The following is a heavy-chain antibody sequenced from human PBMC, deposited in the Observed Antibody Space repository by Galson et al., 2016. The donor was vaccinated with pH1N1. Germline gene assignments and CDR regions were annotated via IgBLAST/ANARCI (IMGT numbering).Heavy chain of an antibody. CDR2: ISTLFGTA. CDR3: AREGANYYGSDGMDV. CDR1: GGIFNSHP. J-gene: IGHJ6*02. Sequence: SVKVSCKASGGIFNSHPISWVRQAPGQGLEWMGRISTLFGTANYAQNFMGRVTISADASTGTAYMELTNLTSQDTAVYFCAREGANYYGSDGMDVWGQGTTVTVSS. D-gene: IGHD3-10*01. V-gene: IGHV1-69*13.